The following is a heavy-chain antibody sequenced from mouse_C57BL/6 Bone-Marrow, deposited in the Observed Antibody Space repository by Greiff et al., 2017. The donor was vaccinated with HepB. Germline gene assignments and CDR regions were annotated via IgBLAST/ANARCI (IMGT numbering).Heavy chain of an antibody. D-gene: IGHD1-1*01. CDR3: ARDYYGSRGFDY. CDR1: GYTFTSYG. Sequence: VQLQQSGAELARPGASVKLSCKASGYTFTSYGISWVKQRTGQGLEWIGEIYPRSGNTYYNEKFKGKATLTADKSSSTAYMELRSLTSEDSAVYFCARDYYGSRGFDYWGQGTTLTVSS. CDR2: IYPRSGNT. V-gene: IGHV1-81*01. J-gene: IGHJ2*01.